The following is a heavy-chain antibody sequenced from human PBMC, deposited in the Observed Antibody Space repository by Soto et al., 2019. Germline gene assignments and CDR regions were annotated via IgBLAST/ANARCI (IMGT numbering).Heavy chain of an antibody. CDR1: GFTVSAYY. V-gene: IGHV3-21*01. CDR2: ISSSSSYI. CDR3: AKGGRQWLVTSDFNY. D-gene: IGHD6-19*01. J-gene: IGHJ4*02. Sequence: PGGSLRLSCAASGFTVSAYYMDWIRQAPGKGLEWVSSISSSSSYIYYADSVKGRFTISRDSSKNTVSLEMTSLRAEDTAVYYCAKGGRQWLVTSDFNYWGQGALVTVSS.